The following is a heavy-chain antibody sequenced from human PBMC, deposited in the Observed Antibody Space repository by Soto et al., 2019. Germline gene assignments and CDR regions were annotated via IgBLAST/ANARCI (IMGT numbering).Heavy chain of an antibody. CDR2: ITWHSGTI. Sequence: EVQLVESGGGLVQPGRSLRLACAASGFTFDQYTMHWVRQAPGKGLEWVSSITWHSGTIGYADSVKVRFTISRDNAKNSLYLQMNSLRGEDTALYYCAKEMITFGDFNYYYMEVWGNGTTVTVSS. V-gene: IGHV3-9*01. J-gene: IGHJ6*03. CDR1: GFTFDQYT. CDR3: AKEMITFGDFNYYYMEV. D-gene: IGHD3-16*01.